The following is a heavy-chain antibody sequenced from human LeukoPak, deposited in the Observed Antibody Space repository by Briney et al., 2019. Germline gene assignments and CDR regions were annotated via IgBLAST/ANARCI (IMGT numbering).Heavy chain of an antibody. J-gene: IGHJ4*02. CDR1: GGSISSGGYY. CDR3: ARVSVLVATIYFDY. V-gene: IGHV4-31*03. CDR2: IYYSGST. D-gene: IGHD5-12*01. Sequence: SETLSLTCTVSGGSISSGGYYWSWIRQHPGKGLEWIGYIYYSGSTYYNPSLKSRVTISVGKSKNQFSLKLSSVTAADTAVYYCARVSVLVATIYFDYWGQGTLVTVSS.